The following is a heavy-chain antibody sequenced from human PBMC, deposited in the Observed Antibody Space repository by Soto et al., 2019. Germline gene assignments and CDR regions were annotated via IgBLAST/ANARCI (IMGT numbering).Heavy chain of an antibody. CDR1: GFTFSNYA. V-gene: IGHV3-30-3*01. CDR2: ISYDGSNK. J-gene: IGHJ4*02. Sequence: GGSLRLSCAASGFTFSNYAMNWVRQAPGKGLEWVAVISYDGSNKYYADSVKGRFTISRDNSKNTLYLQMNSLRTEDTAVYYCATESNWGQGTLVTVSS. CDR3: ATESN.